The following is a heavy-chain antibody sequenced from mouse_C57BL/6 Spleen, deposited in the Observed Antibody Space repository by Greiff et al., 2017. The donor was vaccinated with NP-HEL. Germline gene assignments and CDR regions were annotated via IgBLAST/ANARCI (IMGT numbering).Heavy chain of an antibody. Sequence: QVQLQQPGAELVKPGASVKLSCKASGYTFTSYWMQWVKQRPGQGLEWIGEIDPSDSYTNYNQKFKGKATLTVDTSSSTAYMQLSSLTSEDSAVYYFARSHYYWYFDVWGTGTTVTVSS. D-gene: IGHD1-2*01. J-gene: IGHJ1*03. V-gene: IGHV1-50*01. CDR2: IDPSDSYT. CDR1: GYTFTSYW. CDR3: ARSHYYWYFDV.